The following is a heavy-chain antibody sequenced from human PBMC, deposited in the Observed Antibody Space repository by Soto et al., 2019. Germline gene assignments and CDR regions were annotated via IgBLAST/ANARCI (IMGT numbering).Heavy chain of an antibody. V-gene: IGHV1-3*01. D-gene: IGHD3-3*01. J-gene: IGHJ6*02. CDR1: GYTFTNYA. Sequence: VASVKVSCKASGYTFTNYAMHWVRQAPGQRLEWMGWINAGNGNTKYSQKFQGRVTMTRDTSTSTAYMELRSLRSEDTAVYYCARDQGITIFGVVITCGMDVWGQGTTVTVSS. CDR3: ARDQGITIFGVVITCGMDV. CDR2: INAGNGNT.